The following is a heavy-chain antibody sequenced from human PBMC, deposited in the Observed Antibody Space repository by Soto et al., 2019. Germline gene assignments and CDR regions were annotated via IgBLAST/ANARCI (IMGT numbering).Heavy chain of an antibody. CDR1: GYTFTGYY. J-gene: IGHJ6*02. Sequence: ASVKVSCKASGYTFTGYYMHWVRQAPGQGLEWMGWINPNSGGTNYAQKFQGRVTMTRDTSISTAYMELSRLRSDDTAVYYCARDLKIFGVVSRRCYYYGMDVWGQGTTVTVSS. CDR3: ARDLKIFGVVSRRCYYYGMDV. CDR2: INPNSGGT. V-gene: IGHV1-2*02. D-gene: IGHD3-3*01.